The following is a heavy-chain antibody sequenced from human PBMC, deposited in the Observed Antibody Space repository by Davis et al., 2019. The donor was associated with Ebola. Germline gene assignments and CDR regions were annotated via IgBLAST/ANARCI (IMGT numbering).Heavy chain of an antibody. D-gene: IGHD3-10*01. J-gene: IGHJ1*01. V-gene: IGHV4-38-2*01. CDR2: IYHSGST. CDR1: GYSISSGYY. CDR3: ARSHYYGSGSYYSRYFQH. Sequence: PGGSLRLSCAVSGYSISSGYYWGWIRQPPGKGLEWIGSIYHSGSTYYNPSLKSRVTISVATSKNQFSLKLSSVTAADTAVYYCARSHYYGSGSYYSRYFQHWGQGTLVTVSS.